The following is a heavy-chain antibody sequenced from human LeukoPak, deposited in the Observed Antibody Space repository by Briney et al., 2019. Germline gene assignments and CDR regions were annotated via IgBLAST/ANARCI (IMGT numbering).Heavy chain of an antibody. Sequence: SETLSLTCAVYGGSFSGYYWGWIRHPPGKGLEWIGEINPSGSHNYNPCLKSRVTISVDTSKNQFSLKLSSVTAADTAVYYCASRPRGVIIKTWFDSWGQGTLVTVSS. D-gene: IGHD3-10*01. CDR1: GGSFSGYY. CDR2: INPSGSH. CDR3: ASRPRGVIIKTWFDS. J-gene: IGHJ5*01. V-gene: IGHV4-34*01.